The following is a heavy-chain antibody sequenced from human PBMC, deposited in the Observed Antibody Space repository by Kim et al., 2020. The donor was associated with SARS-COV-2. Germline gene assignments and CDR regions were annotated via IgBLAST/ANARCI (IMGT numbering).Heavy chain of an antibody. Sequence: NKLYTDPVGGRITISRDNSKNTLSLQVDSLRLEDTAVYYCGREAFFSYRDIWGKGTTVTVSS. CDR2: NK. V-gene: IGHV3-30*10. CDR3: GREAFFSYRDI. J-gene: IGHJ6*03.